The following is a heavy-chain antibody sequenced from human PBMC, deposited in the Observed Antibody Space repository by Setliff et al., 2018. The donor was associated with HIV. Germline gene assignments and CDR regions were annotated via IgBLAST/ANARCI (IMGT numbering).Heavy chain of an antibody. CDR1: GASTSSHY. J-gene: IGHJ5*02. CDR2: INYIGTT. CDR3: ARLVEAYDSSGYFFNWFDP. V-gene: IGHV4-59*11. D-gene: IGHD3-22*01. Sequence: PSETLSLTCTVSGASTSSHYWSWIRQPPGKGLEWIGFINYIGTTNYNPSLKSRVTISLDTSKNQFSLRLNSVTAADSAVYYCARLVEAYDSSGYFFNWFDPWGQGTLVTVSS.